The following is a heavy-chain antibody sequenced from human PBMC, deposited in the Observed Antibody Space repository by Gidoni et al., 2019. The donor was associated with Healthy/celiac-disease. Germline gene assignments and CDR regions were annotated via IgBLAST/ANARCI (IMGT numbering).Heavy chain of an antibody. Sequence: QVQLVKPGAEVKKPGASVKVSCKASGYTCTSYYLHWVRQAPGQGLEWMGIINHSGGSTSYAQKFPGRVTMTRDTSTSTVYMELSSLRSEDTAVYYCARGVASAAYGMDVWGQGTTVTVSS. J-gene: IGHJ6*02. CDR3: ARGVASAAYGMDV. V-gene: IGHV1-46*01. D-gene: IGHD6-13*01. CDR2: INHSGGST. CDR1: GYTCTSYY.